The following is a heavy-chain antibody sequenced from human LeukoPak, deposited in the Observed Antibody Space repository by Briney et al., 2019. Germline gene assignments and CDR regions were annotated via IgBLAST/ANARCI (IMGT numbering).Heavy chain of an antibody. J-gene: IGHJ4*02. D-gene: IGHD2-21*02. Sequence: GGSLRLSCAASGFTFSSYGMHWVRQAPGKGLEWVAVISYDGSNKYYADSVKGRFTISRDNSKNTLYLQMNSLRAEDTAVYYCAKEGIAYCGGDCFYFDYWGQGTLVTVSS. CDR1: GFTFSSYG. CDR2: ISYDGSNK. V-gene: IGHV3-30*18. CDR3: AKEGIAYCGGDCFYFDY.